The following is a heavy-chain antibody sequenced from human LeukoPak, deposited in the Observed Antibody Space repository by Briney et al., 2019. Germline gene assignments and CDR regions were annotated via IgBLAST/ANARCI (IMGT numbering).Heavy chain of an antibody. V-gene: IGHV4-30-4*01. CDR2: IHYSGST. D-gene: IGHD4-17*01. CDR1: GGSISIGNYY. CDR3: VRGRGTAVTTGNWFDP. J-gene: IGHJ5*02. Sequence: SETLSLTCTVSGGSISIGNYYWNWIRQPPGKGLECIGYIHYSGSTYYNPSLKSRVTISVDTSKNQFSLKLSSVTAADTAVYYCVRGRGTAVTTGNWFDPWGQGTLVTVSS.